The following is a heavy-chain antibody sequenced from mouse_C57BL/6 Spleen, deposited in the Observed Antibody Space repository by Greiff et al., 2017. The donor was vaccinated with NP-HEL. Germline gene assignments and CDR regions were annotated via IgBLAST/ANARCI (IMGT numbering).Heavy chain of an antibody. CDR1: GYAFTNYL. CDR3: ARTPFYYGSSYAMDY. J-gene: IGHJ4*01. Sequence: VQLQQSGAELVRPGTSVKVSCKASGYAFTNYLIEWVKQRPGQGLEWIGVINPGSGGTNYNEKFKGKATLTADKSSSTAYMQLSSLTSEDSAVYFCARTPFYYGSSYAMDYWGQGTSVTVSS. D-gene: IGHD1-1*01. V-gene: IGHV1-54*01. CDR2: INPGSGGT.